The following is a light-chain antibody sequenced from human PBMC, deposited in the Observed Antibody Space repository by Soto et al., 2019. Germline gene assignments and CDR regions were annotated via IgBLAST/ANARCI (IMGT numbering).Light chain of an antibody. Sequence: QSALTQPASVSGSPGQSITISCIGTGSDIGNYNYVSWYQHHPGKAPKLMIYEASNRPPGVSSRFSGSKSGNTASLTISGLQAEDEADYYCSSYTTSSNWVFGGGTQLTVL. CDR3: SSYTTSSNWV. J-gene: IGLJ3*02. CDR2: EAS. V-gene: IGLV2-14*01. CDR1: GSDIGNYNY.